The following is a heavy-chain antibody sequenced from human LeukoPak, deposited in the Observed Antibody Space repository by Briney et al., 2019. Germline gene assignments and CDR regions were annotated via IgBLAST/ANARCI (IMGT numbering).Heavy chain of an antibody. J-gene: IGHJ4*02. CDR2: ISGSGGST. Sequence: GGSLRLSCAASGFTFSSYAMSWVRQAPGKGLEWVSAISGSGGSTYYADSVKGRFTIPRDNSKNTLYLQMNSLRAEDTAVYYCARTAEQITWIQPFGYWGQGTLVTVSS. D-gene: IGHD5-18*01. CDR1: GFTFSSYA. V-gene: IGHV3-23*01. CDR3: ARTAEQITWIQPFGY.